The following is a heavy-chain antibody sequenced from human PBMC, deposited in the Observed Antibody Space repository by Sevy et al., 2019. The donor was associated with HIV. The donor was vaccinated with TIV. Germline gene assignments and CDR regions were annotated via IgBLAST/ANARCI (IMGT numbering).Heavy chain of an antibody. D-gene: IGHD3-10*01. CDR2: ISYDGSNK. CDR1: GFTFSSYA. CDR3: ARDKYYYGSGSYYDYYYYYMDV. V-gene: IGHV3-30-3*01. J-gene: IGHJ6*03. Sequence: GGSLRLSCAASGFTFSSYAMHWVRQAPGKGLEWAAVISYDGSNKYYADSVKGRFTISRDNSKNTLYLQMNRLRAEDTAVYYCARDKYYYGSGSYYDYYYYYMDVWGKGTTVTVSS.